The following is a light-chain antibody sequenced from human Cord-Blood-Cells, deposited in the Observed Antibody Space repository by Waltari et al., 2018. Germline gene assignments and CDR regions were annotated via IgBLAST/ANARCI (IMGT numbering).Light chain of an antibody. CDR2: AAS. J-gene: IGKJ2*02. CDR1: QGISNS. CDR3: QQYYSTRCT. V-gene: IGKV1-NL1*01. Sequence: DIQMTQSPSSLSASVGDRVTITCRASQGISNSLAWYQQKPGKAPKLLLYAASRLESGVPSRFSDSGSGTDYTLTISSLQPEDFATYYCQQYYSTRCTFGQGTKLEIK.